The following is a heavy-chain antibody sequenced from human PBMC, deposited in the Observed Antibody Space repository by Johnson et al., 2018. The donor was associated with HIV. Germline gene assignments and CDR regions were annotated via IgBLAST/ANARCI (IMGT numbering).Heavy chain of an antibody. CDR3: TTDPESTACGGDCFPDAFDI. Sequence: QVQLVESGGGVVQPGRSLRLSCAASGFTFSSYGMHWVRQAPGKGLEWVAVIWYDGTNKYYTDSVKGRFTISREDSKNTLDLQMNSLKTEDTAVYYCTTDPESTACGGDCFPDAFDIWGQGTMVTVSS. J-gene: IGHJ3*02. V-gene: IGHV3-33*01. CDR2: IWYDGTNK. D-gene: IGHD2-21*02. CDR1: GFTFSSYG.